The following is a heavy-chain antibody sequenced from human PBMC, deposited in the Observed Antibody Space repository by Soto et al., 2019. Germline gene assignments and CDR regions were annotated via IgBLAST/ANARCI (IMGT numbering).Heavy chain of an antibody. CDR3: ARDTDDFWSGYPYRSGFDY. D-gene: IGHD3-3*01. CDR1: GFTFSSYA. V-gene: IGHV3-30-3*01. CDR2: ISYDGSNK. Sequence: GGSLRLSCAASGFTFSSYAMHWVRQAPGKGLEWVAVISYDGSNKYYADSVKGRFTISRDNSKNTLYLQMNSLRAEDTAVHYCARDTDDFWSGYPYRSGFDYWGQGTLVTVSS. J-gene: IGHJ4*02.